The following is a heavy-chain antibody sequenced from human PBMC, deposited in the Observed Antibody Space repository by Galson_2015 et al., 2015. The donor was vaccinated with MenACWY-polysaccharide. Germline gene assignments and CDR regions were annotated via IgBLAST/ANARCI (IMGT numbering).Heavy chain of an antibody. CDR3: AREGSRIVFHAFDI. CDR2: IQYDGSNK. D-gene: IGHD2-2*01. J-gene: IGHJ3*02. CDR1: GSRFSNSG. V-gene: IGHV3-33*01. Sequence: AASGSRFSNSGMHWVRQAPGKGLEWVAVIQYDGSNKVYADSVKGRLTISRDNSKNTVFLEMDTLGVEDTAVYYCAREGSRIVFHAFDIWGQGTMVTVSS.